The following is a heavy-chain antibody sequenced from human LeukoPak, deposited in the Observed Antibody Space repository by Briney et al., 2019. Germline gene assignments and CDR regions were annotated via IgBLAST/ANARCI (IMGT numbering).Heavy chain of an antibody. CDR1: GISFSTSG. CDR2: IWSDGSNK. D-gene: IGHD4-17*01. CDR3: ARDKGVRCLDY. V-gene: IGHV3-33*01. Sequence: GGSLRLSCAASGISFSTSGMHWVRQDPGKGLEWLAMIWSDGSNKYYGDSVKGRFTISRDNSKNTAYLQMNSLRAEDTAVYYCARDKGVRCLDYWGQGTLVAVSS. J-gene: IGHJ4*02.